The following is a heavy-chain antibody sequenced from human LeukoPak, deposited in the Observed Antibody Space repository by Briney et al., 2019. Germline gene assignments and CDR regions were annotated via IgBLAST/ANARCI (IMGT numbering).Heavy chain of an antibody. J-gene: IGHJ4*02. V-gene: IGHV3-43D*03. CDR3: AKDIGSYGYGGTYFDY. D-gene: IGHD5-18*01. CDR2: ISWDGGST. Sequence: PGGSLRLSXAASGFTFDDYAMHWVRQAPGKGLEWVSLISWDGGSTYYADSVKGRFTISRDNSKHSLYLQMNSLRAEDTALYYCAKDIGSYGYGGTYFDYWGLGTLVTVSS. CDR1: GFTFDDYA.